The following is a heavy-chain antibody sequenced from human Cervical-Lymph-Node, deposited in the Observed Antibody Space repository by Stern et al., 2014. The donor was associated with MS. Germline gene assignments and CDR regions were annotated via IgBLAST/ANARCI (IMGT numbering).Heavy chain of an antibody. CDR2: ISYGGSNK. CDR3: ARANYGFWSGYPDFHYYGMDV. Sequence: VQLVESEGGVVQPGRSLRLSCAASGFTFSSYAMHWVRQAPGKGLEWGAVISYGGSNKYYADSVKVRFTISRDNSKNTLYLQMNSLRAEDTAVYYCARANYGFWSGYPDFHYYGMDVWGQGTTVTVSS. D-gene: IGHD3-3*01. V-gene: IGHV3-30-3*01. J-gene: IGHJ6*02. CDR1: GFTFSSYA.